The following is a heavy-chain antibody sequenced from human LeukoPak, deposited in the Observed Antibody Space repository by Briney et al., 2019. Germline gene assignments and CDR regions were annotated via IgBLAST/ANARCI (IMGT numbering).Heavy chain of an antibody. CDR2: IKTDGSQI. V-gene: IGHV3-7*03. CDR3: ATKFSSAELDY. CDR1: GFTFSSYW. D-gene: IGHD3-22*01. Sequence: GGSLRLSCVASGFTFSSYWMTWVRQAPGKGLEWVANIKTDGSQIYYVDSVKGRFTISRDNSKNTLYLQMNSLRAEDTAVYYCATKFSSAELDYWGQGTLVTVSS. J-gene: IGHJ4*02.